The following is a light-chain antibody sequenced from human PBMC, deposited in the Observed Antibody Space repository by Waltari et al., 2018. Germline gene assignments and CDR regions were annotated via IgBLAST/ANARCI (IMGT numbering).Light chain of an antibody. V-gene: IGKV1-39*01. CDR1: HSISSY. J-gene: IGKJ1*01. CDR2: AAS. CDR3: QQRYSTPWT. Sequence: DIQMTQSPASLSASVGDRVTITCRASHSISSYLNWYQQSPGKAPRLLIYAASILQSGVPSRFSGSGSGTDFTLIISSLQPEDFATYYCQQRYSTPWTFGQGTNVEIK.